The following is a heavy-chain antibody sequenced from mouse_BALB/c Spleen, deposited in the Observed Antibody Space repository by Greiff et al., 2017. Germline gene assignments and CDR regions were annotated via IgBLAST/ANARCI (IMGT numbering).Heavy chain of an antibody. Sequence: VKLQQPGAELVKPGASVKLSCKASGYTFTSYWMHWVKQRPGQGLEWIGEIDPSDSYTNYNQKFKGKATLTVDKSSSTAYMQLSSLTSEDSAVYYCAREDSVLRLTGYWGQGTLVTVSA. CDR3: AREDSVLRLTGY. D-gene: IGHD1-2*01. V-gene: IGHV1-69*02. J-gene: IGHJ3*01. CDR1: GYTFTSYW. CDR2: IDPSDSYT.